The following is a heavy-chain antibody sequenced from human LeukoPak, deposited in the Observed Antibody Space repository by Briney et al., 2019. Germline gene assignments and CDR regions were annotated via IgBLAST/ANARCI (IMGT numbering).Heavy chain of an antibody. CDR2: ISGSGGST. Sequence: PGRSLRLSCAASGFTFSSYAMHWVRQAPGKGLEWVSAISGSGGSTYYADSVKGRFTISRDNSKNTLYLQMNSLRAEDTAVYYCAKVGAGSGSYYNFDYWGQGTLVTVSS. CDR1: GFTFSSYA. D-gene: IGHD3-10*01. CDR3: AKVGAGSGSYYNFDY. V-gene: IGHV3-23*01. J-gene: IGHJ4*02.